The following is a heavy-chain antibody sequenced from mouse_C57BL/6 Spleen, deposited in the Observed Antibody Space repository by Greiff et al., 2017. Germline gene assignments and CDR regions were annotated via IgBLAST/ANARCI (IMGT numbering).Heavy chain of an antibody. CDR3: AREGDYGSSSYAMDY. CDR2: IYPGSGSS. CDR1: GYTFTSYW. D-gene: IGHD1-1*01. J-gene: IGHJ4*01. Sequence: QVQLQQPGAELVKPGASVKMSCKASGYTFTSYWITWVKQRPGQGLEWIGDIYPGSGSSNYNEKFKSKATLTVDTSSSTAYMQRSSLTSEDSAVYYCAREGDYGSSSYAMDYWGQGTSVTVSS. V-gene: IGHV1-55*01.